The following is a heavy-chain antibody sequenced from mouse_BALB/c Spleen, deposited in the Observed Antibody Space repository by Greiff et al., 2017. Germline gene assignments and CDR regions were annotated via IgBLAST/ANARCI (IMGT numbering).Heavy chain of an antibody. Sequence: EVQLVESGGGLVKPGGSLKLSCAASGFTFSSYAMSWVRQTPEKRLEWVASISSGGSTYYPDSVKGRFTISRDNARNILYLQMSSLRSEDTAMYYCAIYGRRAYWGQGTLVTVAA. V-gene: IGHV5-6-5*01. CDR1: GFTFSSYA. CDR3: AIYGRRAY. D-gene: IGHD1-1*01. J-gene: IGHJ3*01. CDR2: ISSGGST.